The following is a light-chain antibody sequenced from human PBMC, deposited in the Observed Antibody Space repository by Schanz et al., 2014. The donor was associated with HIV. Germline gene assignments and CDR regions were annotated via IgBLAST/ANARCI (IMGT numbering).Light chain of an antibody. V-gene: IGKV3-20*01. CDR3: HHYGDSRGT. Sequence: EIVLTQSPGTLSLSPGERATLSCRASQVVSSNFLAWYQQKPGRAPRLLIYGASIRATGIPDRFSGSGSGTGFTLTISRLEPDDFAVYYCHHYGDSRGTFGGGTEVDI. CDR2: GAS. J-gene: IGKJ4*02. CDR1: QVVSSNF.